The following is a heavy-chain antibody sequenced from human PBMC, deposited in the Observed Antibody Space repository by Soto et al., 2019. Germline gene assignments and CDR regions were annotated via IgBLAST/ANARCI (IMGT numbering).Heavy chain of an antibody. CDR1: GYTFTSYA. CDR3: ARWCFESSGYDFNDYYDSSGYYT. V-gene: IGHV1-3*01. J-gene: IGHJ5*02. D-gene: IGHD3-22*01. CDR2: INAGNGNT. Sequence: ASVKVSCKASGYTFTSYAMHWVRPAPRQRLAWMGWINAGNGNTKYSQKFQGRVTITRDTSASTAYMELSSLRSEDMAVYYCARWCFESSGYDFNDYYDSSGYYTWGQGTMVTVSS.